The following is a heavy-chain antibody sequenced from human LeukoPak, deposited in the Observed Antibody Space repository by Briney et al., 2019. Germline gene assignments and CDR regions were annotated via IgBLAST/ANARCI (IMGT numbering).Heavy chain of an antibody. CDR2: IYTSGST. CDR1: GGSISSYY. V-gene: IGHV4-4*07. J-gene: IGHJ4*02. D-gene: IGHD3-10*01. CDR3: ARDTVKGGFRRGLFDY. Sequence: PSETLSLTCTVSGGSISSYYWSWIRQPAGKGLEWIGRIYTSGSTNYNPSLKSRVTISVDKSKNQFSLKLSSVTAADTAVYYCARDTVKGGFRRGLFDYWGQGTLVAVSS.